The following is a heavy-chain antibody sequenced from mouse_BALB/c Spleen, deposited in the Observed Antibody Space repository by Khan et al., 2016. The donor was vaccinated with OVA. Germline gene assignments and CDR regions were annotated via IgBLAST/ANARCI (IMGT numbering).Heavy chain of an antibody. Sequence: EVQLQESGPELVKPGASVKISCKTSGYTFTEYTLHWVKQSHGKSLEWIGVINPKNGVTSYNQKFKGKATVTVDKSSSTAYMEFRSLTSEDSAVYYCGRDAGRNWGHGTSVTVSS. D-gene: IGHD3-3*01. V-gene: IGHV1-18*01. CDR3: GRDAGRN. CDR1: GYTFTEYT. CDR2: INPKNGVT. J-gene: IGHJ4*01.